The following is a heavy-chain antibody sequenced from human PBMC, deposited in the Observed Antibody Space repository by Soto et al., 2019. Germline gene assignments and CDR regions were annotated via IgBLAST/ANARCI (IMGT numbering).Heavy chain of an antibody. CDR2: ISSSSSTI. CDR3: ARGENYYGSGSYYNPDV. V-gene: IGHV3-48*01. CDR1: GFTFSGHW. D-gene: IGHD3-10*01. Sequence: HPGGSLRLSCAASGFTFSGHWMTWVRQAPGKGLEWVSYISSSSSTIYYADSVKGRFTISRDNAKNSLYLQMNSLRAEDTAVYYCARGENYYGSGSYYNPDVWGQGTTVTVSS. J-gene: IGHJ6*02.